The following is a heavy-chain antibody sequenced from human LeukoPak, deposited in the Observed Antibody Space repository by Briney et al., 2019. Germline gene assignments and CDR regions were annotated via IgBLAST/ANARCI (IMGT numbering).Heavy chain of an antibody. CDR3: ARETAYSGYDAYYFDY. CDR2: INSGNGNT. V-gene: IGHV1-3*01. CDR1: GYTFTAYA. D-gene: IGHD5-12*01. Sequence: GASVKVSCKASGYTFTAYAMHWVRQAPGQRLEWMGWINSGNGNTRYSQKFQDRVTFATDPSASTAYMELSSLRSEDTAVYYCARETAYSGYDAYYFDYWGQGTLVTVSS. J-gene: IGHJ4*02.